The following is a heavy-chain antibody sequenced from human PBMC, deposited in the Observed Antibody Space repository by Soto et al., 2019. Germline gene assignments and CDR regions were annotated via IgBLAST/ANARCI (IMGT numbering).Heavy chain of an antibody. CDR2: ISYDGSNK. D-gene: IGHD3-22*01. J-gene: IGHJ6*02. CDR1: GFTFSSYG. Sequence: GSLRLSCAASGFTFSSYGMHWVRQAPGKGLEWVAVISYDGSNKYYADSVKGRFTISRDNSKNTLYLQMNSLRAEDTAVYYCAKDALYYYDSSGYPYYYYGMDVWGQGTTVTVSS. CDR3: AKDALYYYDSSGYPYYYYGMDV. V-gene: IGHV3-30*18.